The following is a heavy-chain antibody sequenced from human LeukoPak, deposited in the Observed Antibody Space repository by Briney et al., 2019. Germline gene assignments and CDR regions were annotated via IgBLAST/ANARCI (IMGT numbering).Heavy chain of an antibody. CDR1: GYTFTSYD. J-gene: IGHJ6*03. CDR2: MNPNSGDT. CDR3: AREGGSSSWYWGPYYYYYMDV. V-gene: IGHV1-8*01. D-gene: IGHD6-13*01. Sequence: GASVKVSCKASGYTFTSYDINWVRQATGQGLEWMGWMNPNSGDTGYTQKFQGRVTMTRNTSISTVYMELSSLRSGDTAVYYCAREGGSSSWYWGPYYYYYMDVWGKGTTVTVSS.